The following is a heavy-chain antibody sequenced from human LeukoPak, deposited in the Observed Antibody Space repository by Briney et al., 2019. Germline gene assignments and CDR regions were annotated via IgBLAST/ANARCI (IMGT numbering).Heavy chain of an antibody. CDR3: ARGRVDFWSGYPHYYMDV. D-gene: IGHD3-3*01. J-gene: IGHJ6*03. CDR2: MNPNSGNT. V-gene: IGHV1-8*03. Sequence: ASVNVSYTASGYTFTSYDINWVRQATGQGREWMGWMNPNSGNTGYAQKFQGRVTITRNTSISTAYMELSSLRSEDTAVYYCARGRVDFWSGYPHYYMDVWGKGTTVTVSS. CDR1: GYTFTSYD.